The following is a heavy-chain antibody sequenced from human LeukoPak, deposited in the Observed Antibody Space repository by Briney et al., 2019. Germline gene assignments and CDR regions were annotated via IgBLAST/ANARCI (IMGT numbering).Heavy chain of an antibody. Sequence: GASVKVSCKASGYTFTSYDINWVRQATGQGLEWMGWMNPNSGNTGYAQKFQGRVTMTRNTSISTAYMELSSLRSEDTAVYYCARDQVTILGWNYYYMDVWGKGTTVTVSS. CDR2: MNPNSGNT. D-gene: IGHD3-3*01. J-gene: IGHJ6*03. CDR3: ARDQVTILGWNYYYMDV. V-gene: IGHV1-8*01. CDR1: GYTFTSYD.